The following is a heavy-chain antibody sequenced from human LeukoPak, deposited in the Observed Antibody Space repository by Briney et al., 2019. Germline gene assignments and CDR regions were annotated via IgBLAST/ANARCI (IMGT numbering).Heavy chain of an antibody. CDR2: IIPIFGTA. D-gene: IGHD5-18*01. J-gene: IGHJ4*02. CDR3: AGATNVDTAMNY. V-gene: IGHV1-69*13. Sequence: SVKDSCKASGGTFSSYAISWVRQAPGEGLEWMGGIIPIFGTANYAQKFQGRVTITADESTSTAYMELSSLRSEDTAVYYCAGATNVDTAMNYWGQGTLVTVSS. CDR1: GGTFSSYA.